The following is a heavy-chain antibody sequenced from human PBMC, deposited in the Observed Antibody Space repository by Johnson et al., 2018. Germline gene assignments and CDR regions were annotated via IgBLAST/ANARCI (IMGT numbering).Heavy chain of an antibody. CDR2: ISWNSGSI. V-gene: IGHV3-9*01. D-gene: IGHD3-16*01. CDR3: AKDKQGVWGSYFAFEI. CDR1: GFTFDDYA. J-gene: IGHJ3*02. Sequence: EVQLVESGGGLVQPGRSLRLSCAASGFTFDDYAMHWVRQAPGKGLEWVSGISWNSGSIGYADSVKGRFTISRDNAKNSLYLQMNSLRAEDTAVYYCAKDKQGVWGSYFAFEIWGQGTMVTVSS.